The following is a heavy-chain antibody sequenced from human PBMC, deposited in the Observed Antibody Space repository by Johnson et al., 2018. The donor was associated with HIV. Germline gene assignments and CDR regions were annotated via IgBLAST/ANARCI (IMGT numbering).Heavy chain of an antibody. D-gene: IGHD6-13*01. CDR2: ISYDGSNK. CDR3: AKELAADGVDAFYI. J-gene: IGHJ3*02. CDR1: GFTFDDYD. Sequence: QVQLVESGGGVVRPGGSRRLSCAASGFTFDDYDISWVRQAPGKGLDWVADISYDGSNKYYADSLMGRFTISRDNAKNSLDLQMNSLRAEDTAVYYCAKELAADGVDAFYIWGQGTMVTVS. V-gene: IGHV3-30*18.